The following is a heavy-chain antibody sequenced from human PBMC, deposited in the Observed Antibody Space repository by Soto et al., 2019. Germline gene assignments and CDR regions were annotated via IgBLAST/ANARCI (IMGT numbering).Heavy chain of an antibody. D-gene: IGHD3-3*01. CDR1: GGSISSSSYY. V-gene: IGHV4-39*01. CDR3: ARLTYYDFWSGYYPAEGYYYYMDG. J-gene: IGHJ6*03. CDR2: IYYSGST. Sequence: PSETLSLTCTVSGGSISSSSYYWGWIRQPPGKGLEWIGSIYYSGSTYYNPSLKSRVTISVDTSKNQFSLKLSSVTAADTAVYYCARLTYYDFWSGYYPAEGYYYYMDGWGKGTTVTVSS.